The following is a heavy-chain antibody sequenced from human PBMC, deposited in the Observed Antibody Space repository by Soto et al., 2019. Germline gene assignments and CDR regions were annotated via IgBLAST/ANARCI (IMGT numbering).Heavy chain of an antibody. J-gene: IGHJ6*02. V-gene: IGHV1-8*01. Sequence: QVQLVQSGAEVKKPGASVKVSCKASGDTFTNYDINWVRQATGQGLEWMGRMNPNSGNTGYAQKFQGRVTMTRTTSITTAYTELSRLSSEDTAVYYCARGRNGMDVWGQGTTVTVSS. CDR3: ARGRNGMDV. CDR1: GDTFTNYD. CDR2: MNPNSGNT.